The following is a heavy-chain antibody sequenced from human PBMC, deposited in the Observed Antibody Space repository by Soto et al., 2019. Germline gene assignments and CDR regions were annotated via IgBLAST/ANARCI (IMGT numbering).Heavy chain of an antibody. V-gene: IGHV4-30-2*01. Sequence: TLSLTCAVSGGSISSGGYSWSWIRQPPGKGLEWIGYIYHSGSTYYNPSLKSRVTISVDRSRNQFSLKLSSVTAADTAVYYCARAPVVRGVIGFDYWGQGTLVTVSS. J-gene: IGHJ4*02. CDR3: ARAPVVRGVIGFDY. CDR2: IYHSGST. CDR1: GGSISSGGYS. D-gene: IGHD3-10*01.